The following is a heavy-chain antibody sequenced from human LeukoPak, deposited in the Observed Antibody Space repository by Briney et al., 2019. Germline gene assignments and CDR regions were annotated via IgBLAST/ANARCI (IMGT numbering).Heavy chain of an antibody. CDR2: ISGSGGST. J-gene: IGHJ4*02. D-gene: IGHD4-17*01. CDR1: GFTFSSYA. CDR3: AKGPNQPYGDGYFDY. V-gene: IGHV3-23*01. Sequence: GGSLRLSCAASGFTFSSYAMSWVRQAPGKGLEWVSAISGSGGSTYYADSVKGRFTISRDNSKNTLYQQMNSLRAEDTAVYYCAKGPNQPYGDGYFDYWGQGTLVTVSS.